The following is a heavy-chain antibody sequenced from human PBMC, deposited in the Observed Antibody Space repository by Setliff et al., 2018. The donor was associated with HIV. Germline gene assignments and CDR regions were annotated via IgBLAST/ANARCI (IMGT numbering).Heavy chain of an antibody. V-gene: IGHV7-4-1*02. CDR2: INTNTGNP. CDR1: GYTFTSYA. D-gene: IGHD6-19*01. Sequence: GASVKVSCKASGYTFTSYAMNWVRQAPGQGLEWMGWINTNTGNPTYAQGFTGRFVFSLDTSVSTAYLQISSLKAEDTAVYYCARVGSSGWRYHYYGMDVWGQGTTVTVSS. J-gene: IGHJ6*02. CDR3: ARVGSSGWRYHYYGMDV.